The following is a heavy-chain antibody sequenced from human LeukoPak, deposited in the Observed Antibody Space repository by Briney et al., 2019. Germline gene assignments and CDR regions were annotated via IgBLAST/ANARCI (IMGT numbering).Heavy chain of an antibody. V-gene: IGHV3-23*01. CDR2: ISGGGDYI. CDR1: GFTFSSYA. Sequence: GGSLRLSCAASGFTFSSYAMTWVRRAPGKGLEWVSAISGGGDYIYYGDSVKGRFTSSRDNPESTLYLQMNNLRAEDTAVYYCAKNRGTGMAFYDHWGQGTQVTVSS. CDR3: AKNRGTGMAFYDH. D-gene: IGHD5-18*01. J-gene: IGHJ4*02.